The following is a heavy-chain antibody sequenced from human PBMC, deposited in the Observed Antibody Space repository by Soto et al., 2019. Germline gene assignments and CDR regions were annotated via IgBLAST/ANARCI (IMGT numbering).Heavy chain of an antibody. V-gene: IGHV3-48*01. J-gene: IGHJ4*02. Sequence: GGSLRLSCAASGFTFSSYSMNWVRQAPGKGLEWVSYISSSSSTIYYAGPVKGRFNISRDTAKNSLYLQMNSLRAEDTAVYYCARDSDYYGSGSYYIGDFDYWGQGTLVTVSS. CDR1: GFTFSSYS. CDR2: ISSSSSTI. D-gene: IGHD3-10*01. CDR3: ARDSDYYGSGSYYIGDFDY.